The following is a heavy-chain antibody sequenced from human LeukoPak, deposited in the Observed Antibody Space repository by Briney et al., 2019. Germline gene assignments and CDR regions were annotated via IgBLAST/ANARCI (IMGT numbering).Heavy chain of an antibody. D-gene: IGHD3-10*01. CDR3: GRDSSYGVDY. V-gene: IGHV3-33*01. J-gene: IGHJ4*02. CDR1: GFTLSNSG. CDR2: MWYDGGSQ. Sequence: AGALRLSCAVSGFTLSNSGMHWVRQAPGKGLEWVAVMWYDGGSQYYADPVKGRFTISRENSKNTLYLQMNSLRAEDTAVYYCGRDSSYGVDYWGQGTLVTVSS.